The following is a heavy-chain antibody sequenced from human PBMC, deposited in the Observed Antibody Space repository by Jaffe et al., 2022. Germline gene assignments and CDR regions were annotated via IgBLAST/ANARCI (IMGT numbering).Heavy chain of an antibody. V-gene: IGHV1-69*05. D-gene: IGHD2-21*02. CDR1: GGTFSSYA. CDR2: IIPIFGTA. J-gene: IGHJ4*02. CDR3: ASPLYCGGDCPPAHYFDY. Sequence: QVQLVQSGAEVKKPGSSVKVSCKASGGTFSSYAISWVRQAPGQGLEWMGGIIPIFGTANYAQKFQGRVTITTDESTSTAYMELSSLRSEDTAVYYCASPLYCGGDCPPAHYFDYWGQGTLVTVSS.